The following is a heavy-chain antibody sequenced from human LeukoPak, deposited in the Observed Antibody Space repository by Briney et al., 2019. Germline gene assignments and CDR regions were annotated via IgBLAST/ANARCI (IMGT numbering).Heavy chain of an antibody. J-gene: IGHJ2*01. V-gene: IGHV4-59*01. CDR3: ARGIGGPTAPLYWYFDL. D-gene: IGHD2-21*02. CDR1: GGSISSYY. Sequence: SETLSLTCTVSGGSISSYYWSWLRQPPGKGLEWIGYIYYSGSTNYNPSLKSRVTISVDTSKNQFSLKLSSVTAADTAVYYCARGIGGPTAPLYWYFDLWGRGTLVTVSS. CDR2: IYYSGST.